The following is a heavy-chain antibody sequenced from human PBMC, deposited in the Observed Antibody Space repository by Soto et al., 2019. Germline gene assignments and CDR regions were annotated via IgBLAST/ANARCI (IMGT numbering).Heavy chain of an antibody. J-gene: IGHJ4*02. CDR3: AKGPIGSGNALDY. D-gene: IGHD3-3*01. CDR2: ISASGGST. Sequence: EVQLLDSGGGLVQPGGSLRLSCAASGFTFSNYVMNWVRQAPGKGLDWVSAISASGGSTYYADTVKGRFTISRDNSKNTLYLQMSSLTAADTAVYYCAKGPIGSGNALDYWGQGALVSVSS. CDR1: GFTFSNYV. V-gene: IGHV3-23*01.